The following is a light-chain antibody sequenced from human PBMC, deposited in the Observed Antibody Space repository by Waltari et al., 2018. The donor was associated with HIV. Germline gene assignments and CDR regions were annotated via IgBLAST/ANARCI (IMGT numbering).Light chain of an antibody. CDR3: QQYNSLPT. Sequence: DIRMTQSPSVLPASVGDRVSITCRASRSADKWGAWYQQKPGKAPRLLIHKASTLQNGVPSRFSGRGSGTEFTLTISSLQPDDVATYYCQQYNSLPTFGGGTEV. V-gene: IGKV1-5*03. CDR1: RSADKW. CDR2: KAS. J-gene: IGKJ4*01.